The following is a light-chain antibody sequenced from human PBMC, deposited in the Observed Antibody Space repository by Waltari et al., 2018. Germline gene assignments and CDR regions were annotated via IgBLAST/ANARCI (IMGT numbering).Light chain of an antibody. CDR2: DTS. CDR1: PSVRSY. J-gene: IGKJ4*01. Sequence: EIVLTQSPATLSLSPGERATLTCRASPSVRSYLAWYQQKPGQAPRLLIYDTSTRASGIPARFSGSGSGTDFSLSISSLEPEDFAVYYCQQRHNWPLTFGGGTKVEIK. V-gene: IGKV3-11*01. CDR3: QQRHNWPLT.